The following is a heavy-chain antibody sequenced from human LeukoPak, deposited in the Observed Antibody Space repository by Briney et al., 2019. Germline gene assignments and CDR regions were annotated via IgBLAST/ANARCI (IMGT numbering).Heavy chain of an antibody. Sequence: GGSLRLSCAASGFTFSSYAMSWVRQAPGKGLEWVSGISNSGGSTYYADSVKGRFTVSRDNSKNMLYLQMNSLRAEDTAVYYCAKEITGGGVVDYWGQGTLVTVSS. D-gene: IGHD3-16*01. CDR3: AKEITGGGVVDY. J-gene: IGHJ4*02. V-gene: IGHV3-23*01. CDR1: GFTFSSYA. CDR2: ISNSGGST.